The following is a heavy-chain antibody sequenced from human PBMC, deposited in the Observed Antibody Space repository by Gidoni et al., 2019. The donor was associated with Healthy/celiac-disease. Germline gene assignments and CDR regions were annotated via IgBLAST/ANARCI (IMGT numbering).Heavy chain of an antibody. D-gene: IGHD2-15*01. Sequence: QLQLQESGSGLVKPSQTLSLTCAVPGGSLSSGGYSWSWIRQPPGKGLEWIGYIYHSGSTYYNPSLKSRVTISVDRSKNQFSLKLSSVTAADTAVYYCARAPVLYCSGGSCYPRYWYFDLWGRGTLVTVSS. CDR2: IYHSGST. CDR1: GGSLSSGGYS. V-gene: IGHV4-30-2*01. J-gene: IGHJ2*01. CDR3: ARAPVLYCSGGSCYPRYWYFDL.